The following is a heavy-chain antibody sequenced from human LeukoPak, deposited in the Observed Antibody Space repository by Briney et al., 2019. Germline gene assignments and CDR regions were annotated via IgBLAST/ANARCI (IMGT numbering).Heavy chain of an antibody. Sequence: GGSLRLSCAASGFTFSSYSMNWVRQAPGKGLEWVSYISSSSSTIYYADSVEGRFTISRDNAKNTLYLQMNSLRAEDTAVYYCAREGLNCSSSSCQRATFDYWGQGTLVTVSS. V-gene: IGHV3-48*04. D-gene: IGHD2-2*01. CDR1: GFTFSSYS. CDR3: AREGLNCSSSSCQRATFDY. CDR2: ISSSSSTI. J-gene: IGHJ4*02.